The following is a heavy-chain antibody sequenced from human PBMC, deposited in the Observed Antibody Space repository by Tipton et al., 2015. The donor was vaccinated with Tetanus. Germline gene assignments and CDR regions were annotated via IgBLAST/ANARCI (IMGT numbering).Heavy chain of an antibody. CDR1: GFAFGTYP. Sequence: SLRLSCAASGFAFGTYPMHWVRQAPGKGLEWVVTLSYDGSLKYYGGSVKGRFTISRDNPENTLFLQMNSLTPEDTAVYYCARMVNWGRYLDSWGQGTLVTVSS. V-gene: IGHV3-30-3*01. CDR3: ARMVNWGRYLDS. CDR2: LSYDGSLK. D-gene: IGHD7-27*01. J-gene: IGHJ4*02.